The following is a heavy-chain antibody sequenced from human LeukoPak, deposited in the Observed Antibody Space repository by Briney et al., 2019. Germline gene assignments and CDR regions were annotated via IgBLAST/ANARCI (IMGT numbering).Heavy chain of an antibody. CDR2: IRSKANSYAT. CDR1: GFTFSGSA. J-gene: IGHJ6*03. Sequence: GGSLRLSCAASGFTFSGSAMHWVRQASGKGLEWVGRIRSKANSYATAYAASVKGRFTISRDDSKNTAYLQMNSLKTEDTAVYYCTRSPEHYYYYYYMDVWGKGTTVTVS. CDR3: TRSPEHYYYYYYMDV. V-gene: IGHV3-73*01.